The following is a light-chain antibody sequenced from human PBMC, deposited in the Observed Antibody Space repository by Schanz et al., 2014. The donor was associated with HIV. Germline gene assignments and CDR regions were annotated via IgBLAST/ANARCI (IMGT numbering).Light chain of an antibody. J-gene: IGKJ1*01. Sequence: IVMTQSPATLFLSPGERATLSCRASQSVSSNLAWYQQKSGQAPRLLIYGASTRATGIPARFSGGGSGTDFTLTISRVEPEDYAVYYCQQYGSSGTFGQGTKVEIK. V-gene: IGKV3-20*01. CDR2: GAS. CDR1: QSVSSN. CDR3: QQYGSSGT.